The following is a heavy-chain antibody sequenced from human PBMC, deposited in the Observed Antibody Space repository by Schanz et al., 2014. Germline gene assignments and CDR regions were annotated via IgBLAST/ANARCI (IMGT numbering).Heavy chain of an antibody. J-gene: IGHJ3*01. Sequence: QVQLQESGPGLVKPSGTLSLTCVVSGGSISSGVWWTWARQSPGKGLEWIGEIFHSGPTNYNPSPESRVTISVDKSKTQFSLILSSMTAADTAVYYCTRSTLWSYDVWGRGTMVIVSS. D-gene: IGHD2-21*01. V-gene: IGHV4-4*02. CDR1: GGSISSGVW. CDR2: IFHSGPT. CDR3: TRSTLWSYDV.